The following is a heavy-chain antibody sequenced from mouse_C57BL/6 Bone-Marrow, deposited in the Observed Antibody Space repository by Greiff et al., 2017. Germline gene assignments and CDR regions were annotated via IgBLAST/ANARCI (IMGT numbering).Heavy chain of an antibody. D-gene: IGHD2-4*01. Sequence: VKVVESGPGLVAPSQSLSITCTVSGFSLTSYAISWVRQPPGKGLEWLGVIWTGGGTNYNSALTSRLSISKDNSKSQVFLKINSLHTDDTARYYCADMITTGSPYYAMDYWGQGTSVTVSS. CDR2: IWTGGGT. CDR1: GFSLTSYA. V-gene: IGHV2-9-1*01. J-gene: IGHJ4*01. CDR3: ADMITTGSPYYAMDY.